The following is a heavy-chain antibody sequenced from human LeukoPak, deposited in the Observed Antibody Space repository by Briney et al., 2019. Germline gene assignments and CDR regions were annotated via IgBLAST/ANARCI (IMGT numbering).Heavy chain of an antibody. V-gene: IGHV1-18*01. CDR3: ARDRTMVRGGANWFDP. D-gene: IGHD3-10*01. J-gene: IGHJ5*02. CDR2: ISAYNGNT. CDR1: GYTFTSYG. Sequence: ASVKVSCKASGYTFTSYGISWVRQAPGQGLEWMGWISAYNGNTNYAQKLQGRVTMTTDTSTSTAYMELSRLRSDDTAVYYCARDRTMVRGGANWFDPWGQGTLVTVSS.